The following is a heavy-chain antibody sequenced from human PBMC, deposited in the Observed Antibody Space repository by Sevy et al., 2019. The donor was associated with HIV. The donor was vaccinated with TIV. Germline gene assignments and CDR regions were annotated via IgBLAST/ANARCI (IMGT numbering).Heavy chain of an antibody. CDR3: ARQRQRWLQLRGGGVEAFDI. Sequence: GESLKISCKGSGYSFTSYWIGWVRQIPGKGLEWMGIIYPGDSDTRYSPSFQGQVTISADKSISTAYLQWSSLKASDTAMYYCARQRQRWLQLRGGGVEAFDIWGQGTVVTVSS. V-gene: IGHV5-51*01. CDR2: IYPGDSDT. J-gene: IGHJ3*02. D-gene: IGHD5-12*01. CDR1: GYSFTSYW.